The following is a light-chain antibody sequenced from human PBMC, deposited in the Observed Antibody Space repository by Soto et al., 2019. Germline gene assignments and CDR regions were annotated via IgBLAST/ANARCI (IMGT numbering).Light chain of an antibody. J-gene: IGKJ4*01. CDR2: DAS. CDR3: QQRSNWPLT. CDR1: QSVGSY. V-gene: IGKV3-11*01. Sequence: EIVLTQSPATLSLSPGERATLSCRASQSVGSYLAWYQQRPDQSPRLLIYDASNRATGIPARFSGSGSGTDFTLTIGSLEPEDFAVYYCQQRSNWPLTFGGGTKVEIK.